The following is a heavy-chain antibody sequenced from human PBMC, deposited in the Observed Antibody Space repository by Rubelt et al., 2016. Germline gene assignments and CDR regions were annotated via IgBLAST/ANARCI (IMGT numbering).Heavy chain of an antibody. Sequence: EVQLVESGGGLVQPGGSLRLSCAASGFTFSSYEMNWVRQAPGKGLEWVSSISSSGSTIYYADSVKGRFTLSGDNAKNALYLQMNGLRAEDTAVYYCARSDIVATITDYWGQGTLVTVSS. J-gene: IGHJ4*02. D-gene: IGHD5-12*01. CDR3: ARSDIVATITDY. CDR2: ISSSGSTI. V-gene: IGHV3-48*03. CDR1: GFTFSSYE.